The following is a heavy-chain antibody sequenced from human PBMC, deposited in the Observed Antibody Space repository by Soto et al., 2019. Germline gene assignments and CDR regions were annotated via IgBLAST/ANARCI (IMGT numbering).Heavy chain of an antibody. V-gene: IGHV1-18*01. CDR2: ISAYNGNT. D-gene: IGHD3-10*01. CDR1: GYTFTSYG. CDR3: ARVLGVRGWFDP. J-gene: IGHJ5*02. Sequence: QVQLVQSGGEVKKPGASVKVSCKASGYTFTSYGISWVRQAPGQGLEWMGWISAYNGNTNYAQKLQGRVTMTTDTSTSTAYMELGSLGSEDTGVYYCARVLGVRGWFDPWGQGTLVSVSS.